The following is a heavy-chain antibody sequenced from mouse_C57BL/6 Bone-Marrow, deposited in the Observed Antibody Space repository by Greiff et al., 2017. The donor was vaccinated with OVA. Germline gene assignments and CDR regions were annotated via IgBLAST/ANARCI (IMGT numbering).Heavy chain of an antibody. Sequence: QVQLQQSGAELVRPGASVTLSCKASGYTFTDYEMHWVKQTPVHGLEWIGAIDPETGGTAYNQKFTGKALLTADKSSRTAYMELRSLTSEDSAVYYCTAPPTMVTPYYFDYWGQGTTLTVSS. J-gene: IGHJ2*01. CDR3: TAPPTMVTPYYFDY. D-gene: IGHD2-9*01. V-gene: IGHV1-15*01. CDR2: IDPETGGT. CDR1: GYTFTDYE.